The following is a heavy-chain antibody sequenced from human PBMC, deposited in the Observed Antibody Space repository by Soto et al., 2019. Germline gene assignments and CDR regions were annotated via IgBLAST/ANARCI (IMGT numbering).Heavy chain of an antibody. D-gene: IGHD3-3*01. V-gene: IGHV4-59*13. J-gene: IGHJ4*02. Sequence: PSETLSLTCTVASGSISSYYWSWLRQPPGKGLECIGYVYYSGTTHSNSSLKSRTTLSIDTSKNEFSLALNSVAAADRAVYYCARTPFYWCGLETQLYYIDVWDQRALVSVSS. CDR1: SGSISSYY. CDR2: VYYSGTT. CDR3: ARTPFYWCGLETQLYYIDV.